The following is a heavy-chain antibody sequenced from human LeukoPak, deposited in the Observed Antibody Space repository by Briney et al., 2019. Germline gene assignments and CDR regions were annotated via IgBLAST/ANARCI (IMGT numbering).Heavy chain of an antibody. J-gene: IGHJ2*01. Sequence: SETLSLTCTVSGVSISSSSYYWGWIRQPPGKGLEWIGSIYYSGSTYYNPSLKSRVTISVDTSKNQFSLNLNSVTAADTAMFYCARALRLSWRSFDHSQRYFDLWGRGTLVTVSS. V-gene: IGHV4-39*07. CDR3: ARALRLSWRSFDHSQRYFDL. CDR1: GVSISSSSYY. CDR2: IYYSGST. D-gene: IGHD2/OR15-2a*01.